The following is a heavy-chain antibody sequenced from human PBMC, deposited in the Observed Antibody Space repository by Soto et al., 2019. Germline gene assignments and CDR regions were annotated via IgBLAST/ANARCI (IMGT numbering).Heavy chain of an antibody. CDR2: ISGSGGST. J-gene: IGHJ4*02. CDR3: AKDRHYSNYDLRRGSGPFDS. Sequence: SGGSLRLSCAASGFSFSSYAMTWVRQAPGKGLEWVSGISGSGGSTYYADSVKGRFTISRDNSKNTLYLQMNSLRAEDTAVHYCAKDRHYSNYDLRRGSGPFDSWGQGTLVTVSS. CDR1: GFSFSSYA. V-gene: IGHV3-23*01. D-gene: IGHD4-4*01.